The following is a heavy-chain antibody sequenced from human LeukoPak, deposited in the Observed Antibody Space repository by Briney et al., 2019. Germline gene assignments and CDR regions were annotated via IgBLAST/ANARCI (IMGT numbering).Heavy chain of an antibody. Sequence: SETLSLTCTVSGGSISSSSYYWGWIRQPPGKGLEWIGSIYYSGSTYYNPSLKSRVTISVDTSKNQFSLKLSSVTAADTAVYYCARHTLYYYDSSGYFTCWGQGTLVTVSS. D-gene: IGHD3-22*01. CDR2: IYYSGST. V-gene: IGHV4-39*01. CDR3: ARHTLYYYDSSGYFTC. CDR1: GGSISSSSYY. J-gene: IGHJ4*02.